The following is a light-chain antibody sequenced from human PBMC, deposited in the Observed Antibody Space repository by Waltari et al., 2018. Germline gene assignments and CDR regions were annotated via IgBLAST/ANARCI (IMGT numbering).Light chain of an antibody. J-gene: IGLJ2*01. Sequence: QSALTQPPSVSGSPGQAVTISCTGSNTHVGAYYRVSWYQQPPGTAPKVVIYDVSNRPSGVPDRFSGSKSGNTPSLTISGLQAEDEADYSCASYTPSSALVFGGGTKVTVL. CDR2: DVS. V-gene: IGLV2-18*02. CDR1: NTHVGAYYR. CDR3: ASYTPSSALV.